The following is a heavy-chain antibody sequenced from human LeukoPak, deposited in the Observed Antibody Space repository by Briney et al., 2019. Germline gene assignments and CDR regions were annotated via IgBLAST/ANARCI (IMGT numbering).Heavy chain of an antibody. D-gene: IGHD1-26*01. J-gene: IGHJ4*02. Sequence: PGGSLRLSCAASGFTFSSYWMSWIRQPPGKGLEWIGSIYYSGSTYYNPSLKSRVTISVDTSKNQFSLKLSSVTAADTAVYYCARQEWELYSYVHFDYWGQGTLVTVSS. V-gene: IGHV4-39*01. CDR3: ARQEWELYSYVHFDY. CDR1: GFTFSSYW. CDR2: IYYSGST.